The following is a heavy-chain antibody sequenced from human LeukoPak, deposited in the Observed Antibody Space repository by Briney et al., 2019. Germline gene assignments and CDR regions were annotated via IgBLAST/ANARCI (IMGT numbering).Heavy chain of an antibody. CDR2: IYTSGST. CDR1: GGSISSYY. CDR3: ARGGYSYGYDYYYGMDF. V-gene: IGHV4-4*07. Sequence: SETLSLTCTVSGGSISSYYWSWIRQPAGEGLGWSGRIYTSGSTNYNPSLKSRVTMSVDTSKNQFSLKLSSVTAADTAVYYCARGGYSYGYDYYYGMDFWGQGTTVTVSS. J-gene: IGHJ6*02. D-gene: IGHD5-18*01.